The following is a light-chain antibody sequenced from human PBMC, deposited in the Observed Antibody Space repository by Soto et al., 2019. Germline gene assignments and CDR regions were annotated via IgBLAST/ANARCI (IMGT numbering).Light chain of an antibody. Sequence: DIQMTQSPSSVSASVGDRVTITCRASQDISSWLAWYQHKPGKAPSLLIYAASSLQSGVPSRFRGRGSGTDFALTIAGLESQDFTTYYCQQANSFPLTFGGGTKVEIK. J-gene: IGKJ4*01. V-gene: IGKV1D-12*01. CDR2: AAS. CDR3: QQANSFPLT. CDR1: QDISSW.